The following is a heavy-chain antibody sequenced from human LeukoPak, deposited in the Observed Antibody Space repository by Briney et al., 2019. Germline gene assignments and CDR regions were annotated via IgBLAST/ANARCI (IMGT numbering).Heavy chain of an antibody. CDR1: GFTFSSYW. CDR2: INSDGSST. V-gene: IGHV3-74*01. J-gene: IGHJ5*02. D-gene: IGHD5-12*01. Sequence: GGSLRLSCAASGFTFSSYWMHWVRQAPGEGLVWVSRINSDGSSTSYADSVKGRFTISRDNAKNTLYLQMNSLRAEDTAVYYCARDRYETLNWFDPWGQGTLVTVSS. CDR3: ARDRYETLNWFDP.